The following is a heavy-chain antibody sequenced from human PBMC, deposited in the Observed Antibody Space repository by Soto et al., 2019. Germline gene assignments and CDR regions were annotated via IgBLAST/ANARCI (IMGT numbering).Heavy chain of an antibody. CDR2: ISYTGST. CDR3: ARALYDYSDFFFDY. V-gene: IGHV4-30-4*01. Sequence: SETLSLTCTVSGASMSSGDYYWIWIRQPPGKGLECIGYISYTGSTYYNPSLKSRVTMPVDTSKNQFSLELISVTAADTAVYYCARALYDYSDFFFDYWGQGPLFTASS. CDR1: GASMSSGDYY. J-gene: IGHJ4*02. D-gene: IGHD4-17*01.